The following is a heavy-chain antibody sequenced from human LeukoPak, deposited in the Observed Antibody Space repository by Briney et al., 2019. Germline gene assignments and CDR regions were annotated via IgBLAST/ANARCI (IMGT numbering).Heavy chain of an antibody. CDR1: GYTFTGYY. D-gene: IGHD2-2*01. CDR3: AREGPPAALDAFDI. J-gene: IGHJ3*02. Sequence: ASVKVSCKASGYTFTGYYMHWVRQAPGQGLEWMGWISAYNGNTNYAQKLQGRVTMTTDTSTSTAYMELRSLRSDDTAVYYCAREGPPAALDAFDIWGQGTMVTVSS. V-gene: IGHV1-18*04. CDR2: ISAYNGNT.